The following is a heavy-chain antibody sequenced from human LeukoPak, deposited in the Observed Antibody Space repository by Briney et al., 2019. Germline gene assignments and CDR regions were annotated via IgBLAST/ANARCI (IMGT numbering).Heavy chain of an antibody. CDR2: ISSEGSSI. V-gene: IGHV3-74*01. Sequence: LAGGSLRLSCAASGFTFSSYWMHWVRQAPGKGLVWVSRISSEGSSISYADSVKGRFTISRDNAKNTLYLQMSSLRAEDTAVYYCAKDDPMGLGVAGPLFDYWGQGTLVTVSS. D-gene: IGHD6-19*01. CDR3: AKDDPMGLGVAGPLFDY. J-gene: IGHJ4*02. CDR1: GFTFSSYW.